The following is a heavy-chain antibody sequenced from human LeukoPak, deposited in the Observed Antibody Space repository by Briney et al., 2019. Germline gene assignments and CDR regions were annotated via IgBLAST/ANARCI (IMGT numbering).Heavy chain of an antibody. Sequence: ASVKVSCKVSGYTLTGLSMHWVRQAPGKGLEWMGGFDPEDGETIYAQKFQGRVTMTEDTSTDTAYMELSSLRSEDTAVYYCATFDPYSSSPGAYYYYYMDVWGKGTTVTVSS. CDR2: FDPEDGET. J-gene: IGHJ6*03. D-gene: IGHD6-6*01. V-gene: IGHV1-24*01. CDR3: ATFDPYSSSPGAYYYYYMDV. CDR1: GYTLTGLS.